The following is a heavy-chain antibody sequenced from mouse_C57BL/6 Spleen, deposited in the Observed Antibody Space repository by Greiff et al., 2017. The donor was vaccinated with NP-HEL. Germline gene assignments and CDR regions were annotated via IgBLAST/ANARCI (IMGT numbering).Heavy chain of an antibody. J-gene: IGHJ1*03. CDR3: AREGLRPYWYFDV. D-gene: IGHD2-4*01. V-gene: IGHV5-6*01. Sequence: EVQLQESGGDLVKPGGSLKLSCAASGFTFSSYGMSWVRQTPDKRLEWVATISSGGSYTYYPDSVKGRFTISRDNAKNTLYLQMSSLKSEDTAMYYCAREGLRPYWYFDVWGTGTTVTVSS. CDR2: ISSGGSYT. CDR1: GFTFSSYG.